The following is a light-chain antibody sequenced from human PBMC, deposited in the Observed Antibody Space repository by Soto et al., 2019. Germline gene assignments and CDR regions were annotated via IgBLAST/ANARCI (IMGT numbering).Light chain of an antibody. Sequence: QSVLTQPRSVSGSPGQSVTISCTGTSSAVGGYNYVSWYQQHQGKAPTLMIYDVSKRPSGVPDRFSGSKSGNTASLTISGLQAEDEADYYCCSYACSDTYVFGTGTQLTVL. J-gene: IGLJ1*01. CDR1: SSAVGGYNY. V-gene: IGLV2-11*01. CDR3: CSYACSDTYV. CDR2: DVS.